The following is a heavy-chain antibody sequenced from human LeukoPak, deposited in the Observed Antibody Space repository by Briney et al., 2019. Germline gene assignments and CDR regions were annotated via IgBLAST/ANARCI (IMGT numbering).Heavy chain of an antibody. D-gene: IGHD3-10*01. Sequence: SETLSLTCTVSGGSISSSSYYWGWIRQPRGKGLEWIGYIYYSGSTNYNPSLKSRVTISIDTSKNQFSLKLSSVTAADTAVYYCARGGAMVRGVIRPEFDHWGQGTLVTVSS. CDR1: GGSISSSSYY. V-gene: IGHV4-61*05. CDR3: ARGGAMVRGVIRPEFDH. CDR2: IYYSGST. J-gene: IGHJ4*02.